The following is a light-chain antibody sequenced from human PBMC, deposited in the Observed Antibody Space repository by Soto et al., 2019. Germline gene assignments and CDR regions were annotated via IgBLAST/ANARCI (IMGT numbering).Light chain of an antibody. Sequence: QSVLTQPPSASGTPGQRVTLSCSGSSSNIGSNTVNWYQQLPGTAPKLLIYTNNQRPSGVPDRFSGSKSGTSASLAISGLRSEDEADYYCEAWDDSLNGLVFGGGTKLTVL. V-gene: IGLV1-44*01. J-gene: IGLJ2*01. CDR1: SSNIGSNT. CDR3: EAWDDSLNGLV. CDR2: TNN.